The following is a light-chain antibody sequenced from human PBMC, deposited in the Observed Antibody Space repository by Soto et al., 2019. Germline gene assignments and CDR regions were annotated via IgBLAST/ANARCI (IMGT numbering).Light chain of an antibody. J-gene: IGKJ4*01. CDR2: AAS. CDR1: QGNSSTY. CDR3: QQLNRYPLT. Sequence: DLQFTHPPYLLSSSVRHCAHITCWASQGNSSTYLAWYQQTPGKAPKILIYAASTLQSGVPSRFSGRGSGTDFTLTISSLQPEDFATYYLQQLNRYPLTFGGGTKVDIK. V-gene: IGKV1-9*01.